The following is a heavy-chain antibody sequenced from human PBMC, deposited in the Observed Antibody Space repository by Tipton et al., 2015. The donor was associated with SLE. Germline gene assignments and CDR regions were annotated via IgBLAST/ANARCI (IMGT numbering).Heavy chain of an antibody. J-gene: IGHJ4*02. CDR1: GGSFSGYY. D-gene: IGHD7-27*01. CDR3: ARYNWGLGY. V-gene: IGHV4-30-4*08. CDR2: IYYSGST. Sequence: TLSLTCAVYGGSFSGYYWSWIRQPPGKGLEWIGYIYYSGSTYYNPSLKSRVTISVDTSKNQFSLKLSSVTAADTAVYYCARYNWGLGYWGQGTLVTVSS.